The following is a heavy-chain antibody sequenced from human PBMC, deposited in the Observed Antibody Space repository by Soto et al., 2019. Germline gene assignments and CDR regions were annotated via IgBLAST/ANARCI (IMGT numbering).Heavy chain of an antibody. CDR3: ARADGDYDILTGYHSINYFDY. D-gene: IGHD3-9*01. V-gene: IGHV3-21*01. J-gene: IGHJ4*02. CDR1: GFTFSSYS. CDR2: ISSSSSYI. Sequence: GGSLRLSCAASGFTFSSYSMNWVRQAPGKGLEWVSSISSSSSYIYYADSVKGRFTISRDNAKNSLYLQMNSLRAEDTAVYYCARADGDYDILTGYHSINYFDYWGQGTLVTVSS.